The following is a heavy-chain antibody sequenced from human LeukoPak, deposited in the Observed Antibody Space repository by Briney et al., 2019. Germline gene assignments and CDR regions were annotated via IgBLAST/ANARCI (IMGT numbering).Heavy chain of an antibody. V-gene: IGHV1-2*02. J-gene: IGHJ6*03. CDR1: GYTFTDYY. CDR3: ARVAYSSSWYYYYYYYMDV. Sequence: ASVKVSCKTSGYTFTDYYMHWVRQAPGQGLEWMGWINPNSGGTNYAQKLQGRVTMTTDTSTSTAYMELRSLRSDDTAVYYCARVAYSSSWYYYYYYYMDVWGKGTTVTISS. D-gene: IGHD6-13*01. CDR2: INPNSGGT.